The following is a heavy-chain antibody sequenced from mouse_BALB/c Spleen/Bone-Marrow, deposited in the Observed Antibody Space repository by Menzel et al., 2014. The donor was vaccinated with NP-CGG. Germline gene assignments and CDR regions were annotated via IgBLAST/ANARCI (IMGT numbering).Heavy chain of an antibody. CDR3: ARGRTTVVSDY. J-gene: IGHJ2*02. Sequence: QVQLKQSGAEVVKPGASVKVSCKASGYTFTNYWMQWVKQRPGQGLEWIGEIEPSDSYTNYNQDFKGKATLTVDKSSSTAYMQHSSLTSEDSAVYYCARGRTTVVSDYWGQGTSLTVSS. CDR2: IEPSDSYT. V-gene: IGHV1-69*02. D-gene: IGHD1-1*01. CDR1: GYTFTNYW.